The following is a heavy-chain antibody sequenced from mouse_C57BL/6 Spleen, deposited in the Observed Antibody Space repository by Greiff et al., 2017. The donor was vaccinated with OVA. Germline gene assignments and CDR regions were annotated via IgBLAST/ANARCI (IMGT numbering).Heavy chain of an antibody. J-gene: IGHJ2*01. Sequence: EVMLVESGGGLVKPGGSLKLSCAASGFTFSDYGMHWVRQAPEKGLEWVAYISSGSSTIYYADTVKGRFTISRDNAKNTLFLQRTSRRSEDTAMYYGARTGSSFYYFDYWGQGTTLTVSS. CDR2: ISSGSSTI. D-gene: IGHD1-1*01. CDR3: ARTGSSFYYFDY. CDR1: GFTFSDYG. V-gene: IGHV5-17*01.